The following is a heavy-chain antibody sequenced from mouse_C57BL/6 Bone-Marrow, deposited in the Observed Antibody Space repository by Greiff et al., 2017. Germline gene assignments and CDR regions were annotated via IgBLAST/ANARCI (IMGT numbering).Heavy chain of an antibody. Sequence: VQLQQSVAELVRPGASVKLSCTASGFTITSTYMHWVKQRPEQGLEWIGRIDPANGNTNYTPKFKGKATLTADTSSNTADMQLSSLTSEDTAMYYVARSGSSYGAWVAYWGQGTLVTVSA. CDR2: IDPANGNT. V-gene: IGHV14-3*01. D-gene: IGHD1-1*01. CDR1: GFTITSTY. CDR3: ARSGSSYGAWVAY. J-gene: IGHJ3*01.